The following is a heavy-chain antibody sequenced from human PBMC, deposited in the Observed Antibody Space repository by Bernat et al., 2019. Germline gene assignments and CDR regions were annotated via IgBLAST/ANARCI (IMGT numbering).Heavy chain of an antibody. Sequence: EVQLVESGGGLVQPGGSLRLSCAPSGFIFNTYAMSWVRQFPGKGLEWVSAITGNGISTYYADSVKGRFTISRGNSKNTLYLQMNNLRAADTAVYYCARDGSGWLFDCWGQGTLVTVSS. D-gene: IGHD6-19*01. J-gene: IGHJ4*02. CDR3: ARDGSGWLFDC. V-gene: IGHV3-23*04. CDR2: ITGNGIST. CDR1: GFIFNTYA.